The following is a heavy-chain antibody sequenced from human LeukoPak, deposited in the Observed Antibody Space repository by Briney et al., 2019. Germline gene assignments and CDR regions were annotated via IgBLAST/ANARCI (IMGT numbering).Heavy chain of an antibody. D-gene: IGHD2-2*01. V-gene: IGHV4-38-2*01. CDR1: GYSISSGYY. CDR3: ARPPSWDWYFGL. J-gene: IGHJ2*01. Sequence: SETLSLTCAVSGYSISSGYYWGWIRQPPGKGLEWIGNIYYSGTTYYNPSLRSRVTISVDTSKNQFSLKLSSVTAADTAVYYCARPPSWDWYFGLWGRGTLVTVSS. CDR2: IYYSGTT.